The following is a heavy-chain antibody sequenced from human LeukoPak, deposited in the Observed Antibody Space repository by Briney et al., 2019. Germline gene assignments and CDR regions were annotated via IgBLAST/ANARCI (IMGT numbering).Heavy chain of an antibody. CDR2: IRSKANSYAT. CDR3: TRHLEYCSGGSCSHYYYYYYMGV. CDR1: GFTFSGSA. J-gene: IGHJ6*03. D-gene: IGHD2-15*01. V-gene: IGHV3-73*01. Sequence: GGSLRLSCAASGFTFSGSAMHWVRQASGKGLEWVGRIRSKANSYATAYAASVKGRFTISRDDSKNTAYLQMNSLKTEDTAVYYCTRHLEYCSGGSCSHYYYYYYMGVWGKGTTVTVSS.